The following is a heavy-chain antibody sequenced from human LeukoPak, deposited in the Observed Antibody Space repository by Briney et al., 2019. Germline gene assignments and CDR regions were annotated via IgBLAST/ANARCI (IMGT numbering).Heavy chain of an antibody. CDR2: IRAYIGNT. CDR3: ARGSWIQLPADAFDI. J-gene: IGHJ3*02. D-gene: IGHD5-18*01. CDR1: GYTFTSYG. Sequence: ASVKVSCKASGYTFTSYGISWVRQAPGQGLEWVGWIRAYIGNTNYAQKLKGRGTITTDTSTSTAYMGMRSLRSADTAVYYLARGSWIQLPADAFDICGQGTMVTVSS. V-gene: IGHV1-18*01.